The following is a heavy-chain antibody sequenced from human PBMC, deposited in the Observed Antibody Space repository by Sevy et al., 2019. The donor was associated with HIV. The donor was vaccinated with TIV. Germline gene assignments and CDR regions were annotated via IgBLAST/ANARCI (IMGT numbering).Heavy chain of an antibody. J-gene: IGHJ2*01. CDR2: VHNTGST. V-gene: IGHV4-61*02. D-gene: IGHD4-17*01. CDR3: ARNVGDYVFRYFDL. Sequence: SETLSLTCTVSGGSISRGQFYWSWIRQPAGQGLEWIGRVHNTGSTTYNPSLRNRFGMSIDTSKNQFSLVLSSVTAADTAVYYCARNVGDYVFRYFDLWGRGTLVTVSS. CDR1: GGSISRGQFY.